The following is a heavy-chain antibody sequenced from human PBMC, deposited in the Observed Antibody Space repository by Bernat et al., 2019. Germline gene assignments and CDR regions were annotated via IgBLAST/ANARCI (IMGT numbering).Heavy chain of an antibody. V-gene: IGHV3-33*01. CDR3: ARAERGLRMVRGVSSSDY. CDR2: IWYDGSNK. D-gene: IGHD3-10*01. J-gene: IGHJ4*02. Sequence: HVQLVESGGGVVQPGRSLRRFCAASGFTFSSYGMLWVRQAPGKGLAWVGVIWYDGSNKDDADSVKGRFTISRDNSKNTVYLQMNSLRTEDTAVYYCARAERGLRMVRGVSSSDYWGQGTLVTVSS. CDR1: GFTFSSYG.